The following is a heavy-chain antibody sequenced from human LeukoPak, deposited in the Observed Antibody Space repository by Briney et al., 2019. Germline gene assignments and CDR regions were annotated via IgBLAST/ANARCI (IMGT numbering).Heavy chain of an antibody. D-gene: IGHD3-3*01. CDR3: ARGSRFGVVERDALDI. V-gene: IGHV3-74*01. J-gene: IGHJ3*02. CDR1: GFTFSTYW. CDR2: INSDGSST. Sequence: HPGGSLRLSCAASGFTFSTYWMHWVRQAPGKGLVWVSRINSDGSSTSYADSVRGRFTISRDNAKNSLYLQMNSLRAEDTAVYYCARGSRFGVVERDALDIWGQGTMVTVSS.